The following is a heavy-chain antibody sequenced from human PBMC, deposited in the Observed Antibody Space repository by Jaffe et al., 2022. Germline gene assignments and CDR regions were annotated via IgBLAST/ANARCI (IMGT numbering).Heavy chain of an antibody. D-gene: IGHD2-21*01. CDR1: GFTFSSYA. Sequence: EVQLLESGGGLVQPGGSLRLSCAASGFTFSSYAMSWVRQAPGKGLEWVSAISGSGGSTYYADSVKGRFTISRDNSKNTLYLQMNSLRAEDTAVYYCAKVQAQSAYCGGDCYSPYFDYWGQGTLVTVSS. CDR2: ISGSGGST. V-gene: IGHV3-23*01. CDR3: AKVQAQSAYCGGDCYSPYFDY. J-gene: IGHJ4*02.